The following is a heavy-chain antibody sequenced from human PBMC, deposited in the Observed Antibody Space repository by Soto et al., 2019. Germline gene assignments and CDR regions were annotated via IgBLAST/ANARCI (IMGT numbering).Heavy chain of an antibody. J-gene: IGHJ4*02. CDR1: GGTFSSYA. V-gene: IGHV1-69*13. D-gene: IGHD2-2*01. Sequence: GASVKVSCKASGGTFSSYAISWVRQAPGQGLEWMGGIIPIFGTANYAQKFQGRVTISADESTGTAYIELSSLRFYDTAVYYFARDLVVVVTAAMLDDANFDYWGQGALVTVSS. CDR2: IIPIFGTA. CDR3: ARDLVVVVTAAMLDDANFDY.